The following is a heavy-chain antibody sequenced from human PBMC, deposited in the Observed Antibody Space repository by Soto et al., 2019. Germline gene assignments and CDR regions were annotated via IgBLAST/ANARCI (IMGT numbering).Heavy chain of an antibody. CDR2: IYHSGST. Sequence: SETLSLPCAVSGGSISINWWSWVRQPPGKGLEWIGEIYHSGSTNYNPSLKSRVTISVDKSKNQFSLKLSPVTAADTAVYYCARVVQGIDYWGQGTLVT. CDR3: ARVVQGIDY. D-gene: IGHD3-10*01. CDR1: GGSISINW. V-gene: IGHV4-4*02. J-gene: IGHJ4*02.